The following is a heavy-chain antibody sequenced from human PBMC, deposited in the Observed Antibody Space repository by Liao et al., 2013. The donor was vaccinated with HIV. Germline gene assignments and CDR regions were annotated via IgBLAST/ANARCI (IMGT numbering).Heavy chain of an antibody. J-gene: IGHJ3*02. CDR2: VSYSGSP. V-gene: IGHV4-39*07. D-gene: IGHD3-3*01. CDR3: ARARGGPSITIFGVVTADAFDI. Sequence: QLQLQESGPGLVEPSETLSLTCTVSGGSISSNNYYWGWIRQPPGKGLEWIGSVSYSGSPYYTPSLKSRVTISLDTSKNQFSLRLSSVTAADTAVYYCARARGGPSITIFGVVTADAFDIWGQGTMVTVSS. CDR1: GGSISSNNYY.